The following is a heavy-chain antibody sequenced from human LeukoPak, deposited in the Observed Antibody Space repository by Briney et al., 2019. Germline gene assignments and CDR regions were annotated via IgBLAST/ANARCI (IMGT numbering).Heavy chain of an antibody. V-gene: IGHV3-21*05. J-gene: IGHJ6*02. CDR2: SNNTRRPR. CDR1: GFTFSSHS. CDR3: ARGVSSWHNYKMDV. Sequence: GGSLRLSCAAAGFTFSSHSMSWVRQAPGKWLEWVSHSNNTRRPRYHAHSVKGRFNIHRHNAKSSLYLQMNSLRAEYTAVYYCARGVSSWHNYKMDVWGQGTTVTVSS. D-gene: IGHD6-13*01.